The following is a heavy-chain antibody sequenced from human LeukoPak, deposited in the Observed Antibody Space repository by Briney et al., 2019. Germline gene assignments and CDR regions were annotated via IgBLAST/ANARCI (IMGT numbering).Heavy chain of an antibody. Sequence: PGGSLRLSCAASGLAFSTYSMSWVRQAPGKGLYWVSGISASGSSTYYADSVKGRFTISRDNSKNTLYLQTNSLRAEDTAVYYCAKGPWFGELLSYFDYWGQGTLVTVSS. CDR1: GLAFSTYS. CDR2: ISASGSST. V-gene: IGHV3-23*01. D-gene: IGHD3-10*01. J-gene: IGHJ4*02. CDR3: AKGPWFGELLSYFDY.